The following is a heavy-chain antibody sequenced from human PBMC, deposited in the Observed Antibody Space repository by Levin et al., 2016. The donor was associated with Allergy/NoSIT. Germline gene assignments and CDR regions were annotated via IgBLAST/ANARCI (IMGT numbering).Heavy chain of an antibody. CDR2: ISYDGSNK. J-gene: IGHJ6*02. V-gene: IGHV3-30-3*01. CDR1: GFTFSSYA. D-gene: IGHD3-3*01. CDR3: ARDQIRSFWSGYYYYYYGMDV. Sequence: GGSLRLSCAASGFTFSSYAMHWVRQAPGKGLEWVAVISYDGSNKYYADSVKGRFTISRDNSKNTLYLQMNSLRAEDTAVYYCARDQIRSFWSGYYYYYYGMDVWGQGTTVTVSS.